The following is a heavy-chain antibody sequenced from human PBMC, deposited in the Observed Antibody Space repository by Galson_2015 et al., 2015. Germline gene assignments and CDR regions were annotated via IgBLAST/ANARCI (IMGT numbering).Heavy chain of an antibody. V-gene: IGHV4-59*01. J-gene: IGHJ5*02. CDR1: GGSIRSYY. Sequence: SETLSLTCTVSGGSIRSYYWNWIRQSPGKGLEWIGYISYSGKTNYNSSLKSRVSISVDASMSQISLRLTSVTAADTAVYYRAGDFWTGPEPQGYFDPWGQGSQVTVSS. CDR2: ISYSGKT. D-gene: IGHD3/OR15-3a*01. CDR3: AGDFWTGPEPQGYFDP.